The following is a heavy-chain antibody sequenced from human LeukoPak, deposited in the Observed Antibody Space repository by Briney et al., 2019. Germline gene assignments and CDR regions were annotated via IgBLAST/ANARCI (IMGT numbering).Heavy chain of an antibody. J-gene: IGHJ4*02. D-gene: IGHD2-2*01. CDR2: INHSGST. Sequence: PSETLSLTCAVYGGSFSGYYWSWIRQPPGKGLEWIGEINHSGSTNYNPSLKSRVTISVDTSKNQFSLKLSSVTAADTAVYYCARTIVVVPAAMNYFDHWGQGTLVTVSS. CDR1: GGSFSGYY. CDR3: ARTIVVVPAAMNYFDH. V-gene: IGHV4-34*01.